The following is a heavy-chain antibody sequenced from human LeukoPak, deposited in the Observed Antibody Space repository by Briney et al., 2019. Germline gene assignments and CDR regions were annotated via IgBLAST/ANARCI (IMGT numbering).Heavy chain of an antibody. D-gene: IGHD3-22*01. Sequence: ASVKVSCKASGYTFTGYYMHWVRQAPGQGLEWMGWINPNSGGTNYAQKFQGRVTMTRDTSISTAYMELSRLRSDDTAVYYCARVGYDSSGSMRAFDLWGQGTMVTVSS. V-gene: IGHV1-2*02. CDR3: ARVGYDSSGSMRAFDL. CDR1: GYTFTGYY. CDR2: INPNSGGT. J-gene: IGHJ3*01.